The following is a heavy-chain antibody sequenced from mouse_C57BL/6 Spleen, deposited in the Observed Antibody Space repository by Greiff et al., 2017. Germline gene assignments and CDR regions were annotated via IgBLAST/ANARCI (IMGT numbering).Heavy chain of an antibody. D-gene: IGHD3-1*01. CDR2: INPNNGGT. CDR3: AEAGPGHSAMGY. V-gene: IGHV1-18*01. CDR1: GYTFTDYN. J-gene: IGHJ4*01. Sequence: EVQLQQSGPELVKPGASVKISCKASGYTFTDYNMDWVKQSPGKSLEWIGDINPNNGGTIYNQKFKGKATLTVDKSSSTAYMELRSLTSEDTAVYYCAEAGPGHSAMGYWGQGTTVTVSS.